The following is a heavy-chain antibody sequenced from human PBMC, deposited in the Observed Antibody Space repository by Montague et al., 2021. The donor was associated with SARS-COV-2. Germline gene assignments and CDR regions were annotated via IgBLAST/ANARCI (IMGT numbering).Heavy chain of an antibody. CDR2: IYYRGSN. Sequence: SETLSLTCTVSGGSISSYYWSWIRQPPGKGLEWIGYIYYRGSNNXXPSLKSRVTISVDTSKKQFSLKLSSVTAAATALSYCARAGRVRFLEYGMDVWGQGTTVTVSS. J-gene: IGHJ6*02. D-gene: IGHD3-3*01. V-gene: IGHV4-59*01. CDR1: GGSISSYY. CDR3: ARAGRVRFLEYGMDV.